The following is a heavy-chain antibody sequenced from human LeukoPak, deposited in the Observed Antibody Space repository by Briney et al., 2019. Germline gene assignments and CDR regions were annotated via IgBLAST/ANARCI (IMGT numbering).Heavy chain of an antibody. CDR1: GFTVSSNY. V-gene: IGHV3-66*01. J-gene: IGHJ3*02. D-gene: IGHD3-22*01. CDR3: ARGYYYDSSGWAFDI. CDR2: IYSGGST. Sequence: GGSLRLSCAASGFTVSSNYMSWVRQAPGKGLEWVSVIYSGGSTYYADSVKGRFTISRDNSKNTLYLQMNSLRAEDTAVYYCARGYYYDSSGWAFDIWGQGTMATVSS.